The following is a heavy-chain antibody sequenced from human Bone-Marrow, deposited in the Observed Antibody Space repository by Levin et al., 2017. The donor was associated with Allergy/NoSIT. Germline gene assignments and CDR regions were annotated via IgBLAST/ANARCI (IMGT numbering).Heavy chain of an antibody. CDR1: GFTLSQYW. V-gene: IGHV3-7*01. Sequence: GESLKISCAASGFTLSQYWVTWVRQAPGKGLEWVAKIKADGSEKYYVDSLKGRFSISRDNTRKSVSLQISNLRAEDTAVYYCARDSFSTSSGLDYYYGLDVWGQGTTVTV. CDR3: ARDSFSTSSGLDYYYGLDV. CDR2: IKADGSEK. D-gene: IGHD2-2*01. J-gene: IGHJ6*02.